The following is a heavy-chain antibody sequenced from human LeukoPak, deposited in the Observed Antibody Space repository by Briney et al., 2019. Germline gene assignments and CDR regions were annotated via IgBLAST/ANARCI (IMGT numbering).Heavy chain of an antibody. Sequence: PSENLSLTCTVSGGSISSYYWSWIRQPPGQGLEWIGYIYYSGSTNYNPSLKSRVTISVDTSKNQFSLKLSSVTAADTAVYYCARGQNYDFWSGFLTSWFDPWGQGTLVTVSS. CDR2: IYYSGST. CDR3: ARGQNYDFWSGFLTSWFDP. V-gene: IGHV4-59*01. J-gene: IGHJ5*02. D-gene: IGHD3-3*01. CDR1: GGSISSYY.